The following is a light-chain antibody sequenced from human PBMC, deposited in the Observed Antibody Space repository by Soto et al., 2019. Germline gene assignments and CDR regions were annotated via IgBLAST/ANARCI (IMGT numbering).Light chain of an antibody. J-gene: IGLJ3*02. CDR1: SSDVGGDNY. CDR2: DVS. Sequence: QSALTQPRSVSGSPGQSVTISCTGTSSDVGGDNYVSWYQQHTGKAPKLMIYDVSKRPSGVPDRFSGSKSGNTASLAISGLHGEDEADYYCCSYAGSYTLVFGGGTRVTV. V-gene: IGLV2-11*01. CDR3: CSYAGSYTLV.